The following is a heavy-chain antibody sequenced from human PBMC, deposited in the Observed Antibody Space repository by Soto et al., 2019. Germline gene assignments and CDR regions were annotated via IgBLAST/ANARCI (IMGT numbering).Heavy chain of an antibody. CDR1: GFKFSNYA. CDR2: ISATGGGT. D-gene: IGHD3-16*01. V-gene: IGHV3-23*01. CDR3: AKDRRAGGNPAFYFDF. J-gene: IGHJ4*02. Sequence: GGSLRLSCAASGFKFSNYAMSWVRQSPGKGLEWVSLISATGGGTYYADSVKGRFTISRDNSHNTLYLQVHSLTAEDTAVYYCAKDRRAGGNPAFYFDFWGQGAQVTVTS.